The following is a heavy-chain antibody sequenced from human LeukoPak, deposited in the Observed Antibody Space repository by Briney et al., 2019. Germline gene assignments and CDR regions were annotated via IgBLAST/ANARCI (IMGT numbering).Heavy chain of an antibody. D-gene: IGHD6-13*01. Sequence: GGSLRLSCAASGFTVSSNYMSWVRQAPGKGLEWVSVIYSGGSTYYADSVKGRFTISRDNSKNTLYLQMNSLRAEDTAVYYCARDLLEAPSSIAAAGTGAFDIWGQGTMVTVSS. V-gene: IGHV3-53*01. CDR2: IYSGGST. CDR1: GFTVSSNY. CDR3: ARDLLEAPSSIAAAGTGAFDI. J-gene: IGHJ3*02.